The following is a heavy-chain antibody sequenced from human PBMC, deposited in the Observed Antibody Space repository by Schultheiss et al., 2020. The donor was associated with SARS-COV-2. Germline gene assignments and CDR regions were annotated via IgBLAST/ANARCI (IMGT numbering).Heavy chain of an antibody. V-gene: IGHV4-31*03. CDR1: GGSISSGGYY. D-gene: IGHD4-17*01. Sequence: SETLSLTCTVSGGSISSGGYYWSWIRQPAGKGLEWIGYIYYSGSTYYNPSLKSRVTISVDTSKNQFSLKLSSVTAADTAVYYCARHDLTVTTYNWFDPWGQGTLVTVSS. J-gene: IGHJ5*02. CDR2: IYYSGST. CDR3: ARHDLTVTTYNWFDP.